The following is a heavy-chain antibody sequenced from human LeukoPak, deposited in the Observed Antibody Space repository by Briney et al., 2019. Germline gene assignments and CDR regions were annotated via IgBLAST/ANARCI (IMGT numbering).Heavy chain of an antibody. D-gene: IGHD6-13*01. CDR1: GFTFSSYA. Sequence: PGGSLRLSCAASGFTFSSYAMHWVRQAPGKGLEWVAVISYDGSNKYYADSVKGRFTISRDNSKNTLYLQMNSLRAEDTAVYYCASVKEKGDSSSCLDYWGQGTLVTVSS. CDR2: ISYDGSNK. J-gene: IGHJ4*02. CDR3: ASVKEKGDSSSCLDY. V-gene: IGHV3-30*04.